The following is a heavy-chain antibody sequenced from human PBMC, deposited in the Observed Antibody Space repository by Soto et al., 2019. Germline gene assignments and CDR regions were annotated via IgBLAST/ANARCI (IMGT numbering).Heavy chain of an antibody. CDR3: ADSGFSGSYYH. Sequence: PGGSLRLSCAASGFTFSTYWMTWVRQAPGKGLEWVANIKQDGSDKYYVDSVKGRFTISRDNAKNSLYLQMNSLRAEDTAVYYCADSGFSGSYYHWGQGTLVTVSS. J-gene: IGHJ5*02. V-gene: IGHV3-7*01. CDR1: GFTFSTYW. CDR2: IKQDGSDK. D-gene: IGHD1-26*01.